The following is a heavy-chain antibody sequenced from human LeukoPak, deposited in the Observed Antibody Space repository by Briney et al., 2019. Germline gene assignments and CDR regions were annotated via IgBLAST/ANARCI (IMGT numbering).Heavy chain of an antibody. Sequence: GGSLRLSCVTSGFNFNKYGMHWVRQAPGKGLEWVSYIRYDGSDKHYADSVKGRFTISRDDSKNTLYLQMSSLRAEDTAVYYCARDWDYNFWSNYDHWGQGNLVTVSS. CDR3: ARDWDYNFWSNYDH. J-gene: IGHJ4*02. D-gene: IGHD3-3*01. CDR1: GFNFNKYG. CDR2: IRYDGSDK. V-gene: IGHV3-30*02.